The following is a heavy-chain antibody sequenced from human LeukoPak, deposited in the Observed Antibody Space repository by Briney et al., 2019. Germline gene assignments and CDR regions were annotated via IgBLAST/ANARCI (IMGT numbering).Heavy chain of an antibody. V-gene: IGHV5-51*01. D-gene: IGHD3-22*01. Sequence: GESLKISCKGSGYSITSYWIAWVRQMPGKGLEWIGIIYPADSDTRYSPSFQGQVTISADKSITTTYLQWSSLEASDTAMYYCARTDSSGFRFDSWGQGTLVTVSS. CDR3: ARTDSSGFRFDS. CDR2: IYPADSDT. CDR1: GYSITSYW. J-gene: IGHJ4*02.